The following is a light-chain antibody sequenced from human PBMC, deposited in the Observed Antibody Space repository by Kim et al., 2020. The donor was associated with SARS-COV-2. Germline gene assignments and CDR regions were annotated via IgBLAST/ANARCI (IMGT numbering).Light chain of an antibody. CDR3: QVWDSSSDHRVV. V-gene: IGLV3-21*04. CDR2: YDS. Sequence: GKTARVSCGGNSIGSKGVHWYQQRSGQAPVLVIYYDSDRPSGIPERFSGSNSGNTATLTISRVEAGDEADYYCQVWDSSSDHRVVFGGGTQLTVL. CDR1: SIGSKG. J-gene: IGLJ2*01.